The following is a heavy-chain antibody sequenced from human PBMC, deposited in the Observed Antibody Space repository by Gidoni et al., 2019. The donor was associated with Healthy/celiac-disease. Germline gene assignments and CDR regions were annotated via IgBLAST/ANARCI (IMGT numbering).Heavy chain of an antibody. CDR1: GGSVSSYS. J-gene: IGHJ6*02. CDR2: INHSGST. CDR3: ARGHDYYDSSGYYETYYYYGMDV. V-gene: IGHV4-34*01. D-gene: IGHD3-22*01. Sequence: QVKLQQWGAGLLKPSETLSLTCAVYGGSVSSYSWSWIRQPPGKGLEWIGEINHSGSTNYTPSLKRRVTLSVDTSKNQFSLKLSSVTAADTAVYYCARGHDYYDSSGYYETYYYYGMDVWGQGTTVTVS.